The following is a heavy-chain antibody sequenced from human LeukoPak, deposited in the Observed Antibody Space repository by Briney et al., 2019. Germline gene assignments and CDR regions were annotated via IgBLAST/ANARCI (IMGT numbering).Heavy chain of an antibody. V-gene: IGHV4-34*01. CDR3: ARVRYGSGSTDY. J-gene: IGHJ4*02. CDR1: GGSFSGYY. CDR2: INHSGST. Sequence: PSETLSLTCAVYGGSFSGYYWSWIRQPPGKGLEWIGEINHSGSTNYNPSLKSRVTISVDTSKNQFSLKLSSVTAADTAVYYCARVRYGSGSTDYWGQGTLVTVSS. D-gene: IGHD3-10*01.